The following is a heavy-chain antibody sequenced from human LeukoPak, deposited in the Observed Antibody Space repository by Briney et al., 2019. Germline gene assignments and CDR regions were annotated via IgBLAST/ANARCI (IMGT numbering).Heavy chain of an antibody. CDR1: GVSISSSF. Sequence: SETLSLTCSVSGVSISSSFWSWIRQSPGKGLGWIGWIYYRGSTNYNPSLKSRVTISVDTSKHQFSLNLSSVTAADTAVYYCARGAYSGSYYYFDFGGQGTLVTVSS. D-gene: IGHD1-26*01. CDR3: ARGAYSGSYYYFDF. J-gene: IGHJ4*02. CDR2: IYYRGST. V-gene: IGHV4-59*01.